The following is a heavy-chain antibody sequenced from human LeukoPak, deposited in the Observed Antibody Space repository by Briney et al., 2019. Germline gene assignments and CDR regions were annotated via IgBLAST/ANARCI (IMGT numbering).Heavy chain of an antibody. J-gene: IGHJ4*02. CDR2: IRSKAYGGTT. CDR1: GFTFGDYA. D-gene: IGHD3-22*01. CDR3: TRVSRYYYDSSGYYPDY. V-gene: IGHV3-49*03. Sequence: GGSLRLSCTASGFTFGDYAKSWFRQAPGKGLEWVGFIRSKAYGGTTEYAASVKGRFTISRDDSKSIAYLQMNSLKTEDTAVYYCTRVSRYYYDSSGYYPDYWGQGTLVTVSS.